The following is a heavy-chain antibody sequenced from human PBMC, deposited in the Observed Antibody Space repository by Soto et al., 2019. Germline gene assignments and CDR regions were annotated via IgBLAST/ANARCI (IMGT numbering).Heavy chain of an antibody. CDR3: ARLLAVSGQSIYYSYCTDV. V-gene: IGHV5-51*01. Sequence: GESLKISCKGSADSFTSYWIGWVRQMPGKGLEWMGIIYPGDSDTRYSPSFQGQVTISADKSISTAYLQWSSLKASDTAMYYCARLLAVSGQSIYYSYCTDVWGPGTTVTVSS. J-gene: IGHJ6*02. CDR1: ADSFTSYW. CDR2: IYPGDSDT. D-gene: IGHD6-19*01.